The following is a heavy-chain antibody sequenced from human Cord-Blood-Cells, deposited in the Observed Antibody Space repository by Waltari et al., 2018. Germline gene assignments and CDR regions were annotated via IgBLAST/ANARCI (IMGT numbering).Heavy chain of an antibody. CDR3: ARYCSGGSCYSDGGYFDY. CDR2: INAGNGNT. V-gene: IGHV1-3*01. CDR1: GYTFTSYA. J-gene: IGHJ4*02. D-gene: IGHD2-15*01. Sequence: QVQLVQSGAEVKKPGASVKVSCKASGYTFTSYAMHWVRQAPGTRLEWMGWINAGNGNTKYSQKFQGRVTITRDTSASTAYMELSSLRSEDTAVYYCARYCSGGSCYSDGGYFDYWGQGTLVTVSS.